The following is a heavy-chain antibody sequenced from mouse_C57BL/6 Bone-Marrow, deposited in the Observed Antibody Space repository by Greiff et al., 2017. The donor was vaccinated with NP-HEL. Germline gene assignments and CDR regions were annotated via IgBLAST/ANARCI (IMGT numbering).Heavy chain of an antibody. CDR2: IYPNSGST. D-gene: IGHD3-1*01. V-gene: IGHV1-64*01. CDR3: AKSGALDY. J-gene: IGHJ4*01. Sequence: VQLQQPGAELVKPGASVKLSCKASGYTFTSYWMHWVKQRPGQGLEWIGIIYPNSGSTNYNEKFKSKATLTVDKSSSTAYMQLSSLTSEDSAVYYRAKSGALDYWGQGTTVTVSS. CDR1: GYTFTSYW.